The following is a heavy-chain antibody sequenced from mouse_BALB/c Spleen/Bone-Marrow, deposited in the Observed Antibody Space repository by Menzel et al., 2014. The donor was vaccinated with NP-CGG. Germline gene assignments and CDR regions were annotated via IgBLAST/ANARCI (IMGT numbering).Heavy chain of an antibody. J-gene: IGHJ4*01. CDR1: GFTFSDFY. V-gene: IGHV7-1*02. Sequence: EVKVVESGGGLVQPGGSLILSCATSGFTFSDFYMEWVRQPPGKRLEWIAASRNKANDYTTEYSASVKGRFIVSRDTSQSILYLQMNALRAEDTAIYYCARDARRDAMDYWGQGTSVTVSS. CDR2: SRNKANDYTT. CDR3: ARDARRDAMDY.